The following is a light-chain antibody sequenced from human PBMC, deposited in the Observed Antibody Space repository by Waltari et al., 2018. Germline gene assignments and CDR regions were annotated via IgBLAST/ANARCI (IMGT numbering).Light chain of an antibody. J-gene: IGKJ2*01. CDR3: QQYNKWPLYT. Sequence: EIVMTQSPATLSVSPGERATLSCRASQSVSSNLAWYQQKPGQAPRLLIYGASTRATGIPARFSGIGSGTEFTLTISSLQSEDFAVYYCQQYNKWPLYTFGQGTKLEIK. CDR2: GAS. V-gene: IGKV3-15*01. CDR1: QSVSSN.